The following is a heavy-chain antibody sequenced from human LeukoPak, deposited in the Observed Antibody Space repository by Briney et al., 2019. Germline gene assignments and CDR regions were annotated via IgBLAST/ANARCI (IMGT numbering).Heavy chain of an antibody. J-gene: IGHJ4*02. V-gene: IGHV3-30-3*01. CDR1: GLTFSSYA. D-gene: IGHD4-11*01. CDR3: AKDATTHFDY. CDR2: ISYDGSNK. Sequence: SGGSLRLSCAASGLTFSSYAMPWVRQAPGKGLEWVAVISYDGSNKYYADSVKGRFTISRDNSKNTLYLQMNSLRAEDTAVYYCAKDATTHFDYWGQGTLVTVSS.